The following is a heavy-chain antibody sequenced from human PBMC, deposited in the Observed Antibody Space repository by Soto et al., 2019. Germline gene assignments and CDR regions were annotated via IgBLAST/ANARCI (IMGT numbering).Heavy chain of an antibody. CDR2: ISSSSSYI. D-gene: IGHD3-3*01. J-gene: IGHJ6*04. V-gene: IGHV3-21*01. Sequence: EVQLVESGGGLVKPGGSLRLSCAASGFTFSSYSMNWVRQAPGRGLEWVSSISSSSSYIYYADSVKGRFTISRDNAKNTLYLQMKSLRAEHTAVYYCARYYIWSGSPGVWGKGPTVTVSS. CDR3: ARYYIWSGSPGV. CDR1: GFTFSSYS.